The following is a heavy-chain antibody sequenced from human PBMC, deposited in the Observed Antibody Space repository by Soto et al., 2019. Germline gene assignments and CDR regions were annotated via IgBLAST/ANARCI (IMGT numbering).Heavy chain of an antibody. Sequence: PGGSLRLSCAASGFTFSSYGMHWVRQAPGKGLEWVAVISYDGGNKYYADTVKGRFTISRDNSKNKLYLQMNSLRAEDTVVYYCATESVDTRMERRIGMDVWGQGTTVTVSS. CDR1: GFTFSSYG. V-gene: IGHV3-30*03. CDR3: ATESVDTRMERRIGMDV. CDR2: ISYDGGNK. D-gene: IGHD5-18*01. J-gene: IGHJ6*02.